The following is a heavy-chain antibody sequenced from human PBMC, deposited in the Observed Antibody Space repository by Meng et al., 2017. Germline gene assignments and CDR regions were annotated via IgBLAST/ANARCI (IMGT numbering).Heavy chain of an antibody. CDR3: ARDYGDYAWIAKRWFDP. CDR2: NIPIFGTT. J-gene: IGHJ5*02. Sequence: VEVVQAGAAVKKPGSPRKVPLKASGGSFSSYAISWVPQAPGKGLGGMGGNIPIFGTTNYTPKFQGRVTITADKSKSTAYMELSSLRSEDTAVYYCARDYGDYAWIAKRWFDPWGQGTLVTVSS. CDR1: GGSFSSYA. D-gene: IGHD4-17*01. V-gene: IGHV1-69*06.